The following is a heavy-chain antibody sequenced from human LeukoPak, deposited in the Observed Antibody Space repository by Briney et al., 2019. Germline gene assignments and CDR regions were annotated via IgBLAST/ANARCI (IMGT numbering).Heavy chain of an antibody. CDR1: GFIVSTNY. CDR2: IKPDERQK. Sequence: GGSLRLSCVASGFIVSTNYMGWVRQAPGKGLEWVASIKPDERQKDYVESVKGRFTISRDNAKNLLYLQMNSLRVEDTAVYYCARDDVRASFSFWGQGALVIVSS. CDR3: ARDDVRASFSF. J-gene: IGHJ4*02. V-gene: IGHV3-7*01. D-gene: IGHD3-10*02.